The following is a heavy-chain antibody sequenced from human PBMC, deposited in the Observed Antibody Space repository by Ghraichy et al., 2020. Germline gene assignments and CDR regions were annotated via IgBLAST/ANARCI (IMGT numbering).Heavy chain of an antibody. CDR1: GYLFVGYY. CDR2: VNPSSGYT. V-gene: IGHV1-2*06. Sequence: ASVKVSCKASGYLFVGYYTHWVRLTPRHRLEWIGRVNPSSGYTSYAQKFQGRVTLTRDTSIRTAFMYLSRLTVADSATYFCAREFRPSYCSGDSCYPKDAFDFWGQGTLVPVSS. D-gene: IGHD2-15*01. CDR3: AREFRPSYCSGDSCYPKDAFDF. J-gene: IGHJ3*01.